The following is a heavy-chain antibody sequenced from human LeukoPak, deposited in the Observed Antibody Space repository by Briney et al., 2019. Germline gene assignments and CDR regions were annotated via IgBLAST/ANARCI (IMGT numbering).Heavy chain of an antibody. CDR1: GFPFSIYG. V-gene: IGHV3-30*02. Sequence: PGGSLRLSCAASGFPFSIYGMHWVRQAPGKGLEWVAFIRSDGSDKYYADSVKGRFIISRDNSKNTLYLQMNSLRADDTAVYYCAKPPISDYVWGSYRSGHDYWGQGTLVTVSS. CDR2: IRSDGSDK. CDR3: AKPPISDYVWGSYRSGHDY. J-gene: IGHJ4*02. D-gene: IGHD3-16*02.